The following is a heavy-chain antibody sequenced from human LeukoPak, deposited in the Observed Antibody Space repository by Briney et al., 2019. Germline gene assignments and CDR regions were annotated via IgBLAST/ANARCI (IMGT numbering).Heavy chain of an antibody. Sequence: SETLSLTCTVSGASISSYFWSWIRQSPGKGLEWIGYMYYSGSTDYNPSLKSRVTMSVDTTKNQFSLKLSSATAADTAVYYCASGTSRGLYFDYWGQGTLVTVSS. J-gene: IGHJ4*02. CDR1: GASISSYF. CDR2: MYYSGST. CDR3: ASGTSRGLYFDY. V-gene: IGHV4-59*01. D-gene: IGHD3-10*01.